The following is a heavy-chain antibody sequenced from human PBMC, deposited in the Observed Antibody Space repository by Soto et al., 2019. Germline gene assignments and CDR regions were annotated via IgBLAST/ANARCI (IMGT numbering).Heavy chain of an antibody. CDR2: IYYSGST. CDR1: GGSVSSDSYY. V-gene: IGHV4-61*01. J-gene: IGHJ4*02. D-gene: IGHD1-7*01. CDR3: ARGRLTGTIDNFDY. Sequence: QVQLQESGPGLVKPSETLSLTCTVSGGSVSSDSYYWSWIRQPPGQGLEWIGYIYYSGSTSYNPSLKSRDTISVDTSKNQFSLKRSSVTAADTAVYYCARGRLTGTIDNFDYGGQGTLVTVSS.